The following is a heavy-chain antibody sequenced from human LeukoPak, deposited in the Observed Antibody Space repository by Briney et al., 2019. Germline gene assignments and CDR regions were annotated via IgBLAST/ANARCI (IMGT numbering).Heavy chain of an antibody. D-gene: IGHD3-22*01. CDR1: GGSISSGGYY. Sequence: PSETLSLTCTVSGGSISSGGYYWSWIRQHPGKGLEWIGYIYYSGSTYYNPSLRSRVTISVDTSKNQFSLKLSSVTAADTAVYYCARDTPRDSSGYYGAFDIWGQGTMVTVSS. J-gene: IGHJ3*02. CDR3: ARDTPRDSSGYYGAFDI. CDR2: IYYSGST. V-gene: IGHV4-31*03.